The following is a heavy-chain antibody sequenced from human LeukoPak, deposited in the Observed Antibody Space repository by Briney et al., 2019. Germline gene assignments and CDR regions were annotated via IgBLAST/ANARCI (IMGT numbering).Heavy chain of an antibody. V-gene: IGHV3-7*01. J-gene: IGHJ4*02. CDR2: ISPEGSDK. D-gene: IGHD2-2*01. CDR3: ARVQVAVQSVFDYFDY. Sequence: GGSLRLSCAASGFSFSGYWMRWVRQAPGKGLEWVANISPEGSDKYYKDSVKGRFTVSRDNAKDSLYLQMNSLRAEDTAVYFCARVQVAVQSVFDYFDYWSQGTLVTVSS. CDR1: GFSFSGYW.